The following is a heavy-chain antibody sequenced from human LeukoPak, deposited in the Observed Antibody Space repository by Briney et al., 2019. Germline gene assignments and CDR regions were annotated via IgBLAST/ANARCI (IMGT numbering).Heavy chain of an antibody. CDR1: GGTFSSYA. CDR3: ARDLGIGGTSATGDY. V-gene: IGHV1-69*04. CDR2: IIPILGIA. J-gene: IGHJ4*02. D-gene: IGHD2-2*01. Sequence: GSSVKVSCKASGGTFSSYAISWVRQAPGQGLEWMGRIIPILGIANYAQKFQGRVTMTTDTSTSTAYMELRSLRSDDTAVYYCARDLGIGGTSATGDYWGQGTLVTVSS.